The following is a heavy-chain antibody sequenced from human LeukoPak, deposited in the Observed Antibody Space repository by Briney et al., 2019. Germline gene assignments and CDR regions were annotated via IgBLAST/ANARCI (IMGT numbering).Heavy chain of an antibody. V-gene: IGHV4-4*02. CDR1: GGSISSSNW. J-gene: IGHJ5*02. D-gene: IGHD3-9*01. Sequence: SSQTLSLTCTVSGGSISSSNWWSWVRQPPGKGLEWIGEIYHSGSTNYNPSLKSRVTISVDKSKNQFSLKLSSVTAADTAVYYCARLEVDYDILTGGRFDPWGQETLVTVSS. CDR3: ARLEVDYDILTGGRFDP. CDR2: IYHSGST.